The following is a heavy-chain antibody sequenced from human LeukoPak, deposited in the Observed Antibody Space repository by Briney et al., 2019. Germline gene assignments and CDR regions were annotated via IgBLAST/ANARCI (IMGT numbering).Heavy chain of an antibody. CDR1: GGSFSGYY. V-gene: IGHV4-34*01. J-gene: IGHJ5*02. CDR2: INHSGST. D-gene: IGHD3-10*01. Sequence: SETLSLTCVVYGGSFSGYYWSWIRQPPGKGLEWIGEINHSGSTNYNPSLKSRVTISVDTSKNQFSLKLSSVTAADTAVYYCARAAPRIYYGSGSYYFNWFDPWGQGTLVTVSS. CDR3: ARAAPRIYYGSGSYYFNWFDP.